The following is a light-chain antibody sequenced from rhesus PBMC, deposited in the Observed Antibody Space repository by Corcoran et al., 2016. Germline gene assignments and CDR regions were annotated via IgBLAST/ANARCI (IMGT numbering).Light chain of an antibody. CDR3: LQDYTTPYS. CDR2: AAS. Sequence: DIQMTQSPSSLSASVGDRVTVTCRASQGINKELSWYQHKPGTAPTLLIYAASSLQTGVSSRFSGVGYGTDYTLTISGLQPEDVAAYYCLQDYTTPYSFGQETKVEIK. CDR1: QGINKE. J-gene: IGKJ2*01. V-gene: IGKV1-94*01.